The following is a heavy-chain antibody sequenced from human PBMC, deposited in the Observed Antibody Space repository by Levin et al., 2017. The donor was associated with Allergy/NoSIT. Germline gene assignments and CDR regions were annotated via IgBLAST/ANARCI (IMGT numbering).Heavy chain of an antibody. V-gene: IGHV3-23*01. CDR3: AKDITMEAGYFDY. D-gene: IGHD3-10*01. Sequence: GESLKISCAASGFTFSNFAMSWVRQAPGEGLEWVSAISGLGGSTYSADSVRGRFIISRDNSKNTLYLQMHSLSAEDTAVYYCAKDITMEAGYFDYWGQGSLVTVSS. J-gene: IGHJ4*02. CDR2: ISGLGGST. CDR1: GFTFSNFA.